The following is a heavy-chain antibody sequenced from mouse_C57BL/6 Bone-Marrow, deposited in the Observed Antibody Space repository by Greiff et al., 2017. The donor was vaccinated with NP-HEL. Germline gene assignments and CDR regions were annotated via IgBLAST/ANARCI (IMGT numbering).Heavy chain of an antibody. D-gene: IGHD1-1*01. CDR3: ARHEGYYYGSSPAWFAY. CDR1: GYTFTEYT. CDR2: FYPGSGSI. J-gene: IGHJ3*01. V-gene: IGHV1-62-2*01. Sequence: QVHVKQSGAELVKPGASVKLSCKASGYTFTEYTIHWVKQRSGQGLEWIGWFYPGSGSIKYNEKFKDKATLTADKSSSTVYMELSRLTSEDSAVYFCARHEGYYYGSSPAWFAYWGQGTLVTVSA.